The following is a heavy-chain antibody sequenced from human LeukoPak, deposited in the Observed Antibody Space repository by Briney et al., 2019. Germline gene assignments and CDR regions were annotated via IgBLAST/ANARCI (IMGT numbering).Heavy chain of an antibody. J-gene: IGHJ4*02. Sequence: GGSLRLSCAASGFSFSSYGMHWVRQAPGKGLEWVAVISYDGDSKYYADSVNGRFTISRDNSKNTLSLQMDSLRAEDTAVYYCAKDIRVWGSYRYPCLDYWGQGTLVTVSA. CDR1: GFSFSSYG. D-gene: IGHD3-16*02. CDR3: AKDIRVWGSYRYPCLDY. CDR2: ISYDGDSK. V-gene: IGHV3-30*18.